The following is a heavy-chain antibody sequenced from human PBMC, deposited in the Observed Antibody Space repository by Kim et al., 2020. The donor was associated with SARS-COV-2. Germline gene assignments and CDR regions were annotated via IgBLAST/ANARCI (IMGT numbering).Heavy chain of an antibody. D-gene: IGHD6-13*01. V-gene: IGHV1-3*01. J-gene: IGHJ6*04. CDR2: INAGNGNT. Sequence: ASVKVSCKASGYTFTSYAMHWVRQAPGQRLEWVGWINAGNGNTKYSQKFQGRVTITRDTSASTAYMELSSLRSEDTAVYYCAREGLSSSWPYYYYGMDVWGEGTTVTVSS. CDR1: GYTFTSYA. CDR3: AREGLSSSWPYYYYGMDV.